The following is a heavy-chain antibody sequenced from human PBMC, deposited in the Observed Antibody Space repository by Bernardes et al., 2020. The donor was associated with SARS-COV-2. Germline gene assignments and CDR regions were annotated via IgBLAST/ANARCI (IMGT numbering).Heavy chain of an antibody. Sequence: GGSLRLSCVASGFTFSDYSMNWVRQAPGKGLEWVSSISSSSSYIYNADSVKGRFTISRDNSKNTMFLQMNSLTTEDTAVYYCARDYPGPADWGQGTLVTVSS. V-gene: IGHV3-21*01. CDR2: ISSSSSYI. J-gene: IGHJ4*02. D-gene: IGHD6-13*01. CDR3: ARDYPGPAD. CDR1: GFTFSDYS.